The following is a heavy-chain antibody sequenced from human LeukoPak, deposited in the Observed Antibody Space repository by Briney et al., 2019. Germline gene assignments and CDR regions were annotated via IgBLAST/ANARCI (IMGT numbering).Heavy chain of an antibody. Sequence: PGGSLRLSCAASGFTFSSYAMSWVRQAPEKGLEWVSAISGSGGSTYYADSVKGRFTISRDNSKNTLYLQMNSLRAEDTAVYYCAKGEIVVDFGYYFDYWGQGTLVTVSS. CDR1: GFTFSSYA. J-gene: IGHJ4*02. V-gene: IGHV3-23*01. CDR3: AKGEIVVDFGYYFDY. CDR2: ISGSGGST. D-gene: IGHD3-22*01.